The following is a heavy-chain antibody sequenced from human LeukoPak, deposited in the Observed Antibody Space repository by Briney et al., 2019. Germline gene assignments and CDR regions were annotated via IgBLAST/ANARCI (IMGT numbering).Heavy chain of an antibody. CDR3: ARSLYYYGSDSFDI. D-gene: IGHD3-10*01. CDR2: IYYSGST. CDR1: GGSISSYY. J-gene: IGHJ3*02. Sequence: SETLSLTCTVSGGSISSYYWNWIRQPPRKGLEWIGYIYYSGSTNYNPSLKGRVTISVDTSKNQFSLKLSSVTAADSAVYYCARSLYYYGSDSFDIWGQGTMVSVSS. V-gene: IGHV4-59*01.